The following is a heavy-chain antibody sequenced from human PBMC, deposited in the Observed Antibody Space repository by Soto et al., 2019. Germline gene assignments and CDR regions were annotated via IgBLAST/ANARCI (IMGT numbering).Heavy chain of an antibody. J-gene: IGHJ6*02. CDR3: ARGGTYAMDV. V-gene: IGHV3-30*03. D-gene: IGHD5-12*01. CDR2: ILYGGTTE. CDR1: GFTFRDYG. Sequence: SLRVPCAASGFTFRDYGMHWVRQAPGKGRELVAVILYGGTTEYYADSVRGRFTISRDNSKATLFLQLSSLRPDDTALYSCARGGTYAMDVWGQGNAVPVSS.